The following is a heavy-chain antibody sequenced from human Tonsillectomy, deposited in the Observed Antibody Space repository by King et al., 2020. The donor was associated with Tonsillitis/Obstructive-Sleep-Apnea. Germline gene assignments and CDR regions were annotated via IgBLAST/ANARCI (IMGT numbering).Heavy chain of an antibody. CDR2: IYSGGST. CDR3: ARERPTEEYCSSISCYYYYYYKDV. D-gene: IGHD2-2*01. J-gene: IGHJ6*03. Sequence: VQLVESGGGLVQPGGSLRLSCAASGFTVSSYYMSWVRQAPGKGLEWVSVIYSGGSTYYADSVKGRFTISRDNSKNTLYLQMNSLRGEDTAVYYCARERPTEEYCSSISCYYYYYYKDVWGKGTTVTVSS. V-gene: IGHV3-53*01. CDR1: GFTVSSYY.